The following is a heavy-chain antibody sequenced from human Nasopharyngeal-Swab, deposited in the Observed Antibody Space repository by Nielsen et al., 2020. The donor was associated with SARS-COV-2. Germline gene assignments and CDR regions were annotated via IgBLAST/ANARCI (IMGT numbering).Heavy chain of an antibody. J-gene: IGHJ4*02. Sequence: GGSLRLSCAASGFTFSSYWMSWVRQAPGKGLEWVANIKQDGGEKNYVDSVKGRFTISRDNAKNSLYLQMNSLRPEDTAVYYCARDLVTGQRFDYWGQGTLVTVSS. CDR3: ARDLVTGQRFDY. V-gene: IGHV3-7*01. D-gene: IGHD2-21*02. CDR2: IKQDGGEK. CDR1: GFTFSSYW.